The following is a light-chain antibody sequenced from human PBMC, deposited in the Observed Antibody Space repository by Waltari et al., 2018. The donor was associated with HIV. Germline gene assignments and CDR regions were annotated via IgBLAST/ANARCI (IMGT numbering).Light chain of an antibody. J-gene: IGLJ2*01. Sequence: AVPQPASVSGLPGQSTTISCTGDHSDFGPYISVSWYQQHSGTPPRLLLYDVDSRASGVSDRFSGSMAGNTASLTISGLRAEDEGHYYCASFTDDNTVIFGGGTEVTVL. CDR1: HSDFGPYIS. V-gene: IGLV2-14*03. CDR3: ASFTDDNTVI. CDR2: DVD.